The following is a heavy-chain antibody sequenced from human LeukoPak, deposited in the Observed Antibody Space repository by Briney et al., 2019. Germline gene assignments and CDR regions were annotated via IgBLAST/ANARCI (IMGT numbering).Heavy chain of an antibody. CDR1: GFTFGSYA. Sequence: PGGSLRLSCAASGFTFGSYAMSWVRQAPGKGLEWVSTISDTGGSTYYAGSVRGRFTISRDNSRNTLYLQMNSLRADDTAVYYCAKDGRYYDFWSGYYSDYWGQGTLVTVSS. CDR2: ISDTGGST. D-gene: IGHD3-3*01. CDR3: AKDGRYYDFWSGYYSDY. V-gene: IGHV3-23*01. J-gene: IGHJ4*02.